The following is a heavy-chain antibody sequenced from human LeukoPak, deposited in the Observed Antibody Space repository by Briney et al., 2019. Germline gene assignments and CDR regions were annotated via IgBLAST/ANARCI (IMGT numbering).Heavy chain of an antibody. CDR2: IWHGGTSK. J-gene: IGHJ3*02. D-gene: IGHD2-2*01. V-gene: IGHV3-33*08. Sequence: GSLRLSCAASGFTFSHYAMHWVRQAPGKGLEWVAVIWHGGTSKYYSDSVKGRFTISRDNSIDTLYLEMNSLRVEDTAVYYCTRVPASVYAFDIWGRGTRVTVSS. CDR3: TRVPASVYAFDI. CDR1: GFTFSHYA.